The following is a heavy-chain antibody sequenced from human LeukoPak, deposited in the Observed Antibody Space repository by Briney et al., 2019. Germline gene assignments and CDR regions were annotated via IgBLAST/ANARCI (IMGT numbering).Heavy chain of an antibody. CDR2: IFYSGST. CDR3: ARLGRGDYDYDSSGYQNWFDP. Sequence: PSETLSLTCTVSGGSISSGGYYWSWIRQHPGKGLEWIGYIFYSGSTYYNPSLKSRVTISVDTSKNQFSLKLSSVTAADTAVYYCARLGRGDYDYDSSGYQNWFDPWGQGTLITVSS. J-gene: IGHJ5*02. CDR1: GGSISSGGYY. D-gene: IGHD3-22*01. V-gene: IGHV4-31*03.